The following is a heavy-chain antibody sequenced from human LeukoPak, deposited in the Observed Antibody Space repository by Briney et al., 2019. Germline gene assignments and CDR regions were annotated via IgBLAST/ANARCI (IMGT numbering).Heavy chain of an antibody. CDR2: ISSSSSYI. Sequence: GGSLRLSCAASGFTFSSYSMNWVRQAPGKGLEWVSSISSSSSYIYYADSVKGRFTISRDNAKNSLYLQMNSLRAEDTAVYYCARDSLTWDYGDYSAFDIWGQGTMATVSS. CDR1: GFTFSSYS. D-gene: IGHD4-17*01. J-gene: IGHJ3*02. V-gene: IGHV3-21*01. CDR3: ARDSLTWDYGDYSAFDI.